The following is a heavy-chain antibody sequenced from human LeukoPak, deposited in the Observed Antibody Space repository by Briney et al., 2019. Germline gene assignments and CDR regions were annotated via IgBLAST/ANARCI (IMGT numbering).Heavy chain of an antibody. CDR1: GYTFTSYA. V-gene: IGHV7-4-1*02. Sequence: ASVKVSCKASGYTFTSYAMNWVRQAPGQGLEWMGWINTNTGNPTYAQGFTGRFVFSLDTSVSTAYLQISSLKAEDTAVYYCARGSRAHGRSVFYWFDPWGQGTLVTVSS. J-gene: IGHJ5*02. CDR2: INTNTGNP. D-gene: IGHD1-1*01. CDR3: ARGSRAHGRSVFYWFDP.